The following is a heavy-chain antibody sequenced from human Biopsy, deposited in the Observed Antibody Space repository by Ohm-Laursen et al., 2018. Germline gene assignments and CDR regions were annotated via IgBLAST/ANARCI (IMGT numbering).Heavy chain of an antibody. D-gene: IGHD3-16*01. CDR3: ARDLTWGSYFDS. Sequence: RLSCAASGFTFSDYYMSWIRQAPGRGLEWVSHISGIGDTTYYADSVKGRFTISRDNSKNSLYLQMNSLRAEDTAVYYCARDLTWGSYFDSWGQGSLVTVSS. CDR1: GFTFSDYY. J-gene: IGHJ4*02. CDR2: ISGIGDTT. V-gene: IGHV3-11*01.